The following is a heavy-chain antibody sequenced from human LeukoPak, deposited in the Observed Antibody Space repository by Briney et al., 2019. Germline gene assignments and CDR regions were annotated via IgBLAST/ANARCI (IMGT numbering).Heavy chain of an antibody. CDR2: IYPGDSDT. CDR1: GYSFGNYW. CDR3: AREYTTSSSFDS. V-gene: IGHV5-51*01. Sequence: GESLKISCKGSGYSFGNYWIGWVRQMPGKGLEWMGIIYPGDSDTRYSPSFRGQVTISADKSISTAYLQWSSLKASDTAMYYCAREYTTSSSFDSWGQGTLVTVSS. D-gene: IGHD6-6*01. J-gene: IGHJ4*02.